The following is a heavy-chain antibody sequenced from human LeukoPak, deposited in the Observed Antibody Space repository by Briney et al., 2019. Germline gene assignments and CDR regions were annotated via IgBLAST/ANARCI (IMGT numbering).Heavy chain of an antibody. CDR3: ARRLWFGAYYYMDV. CDR2: INHSGST. CDR1: GGSFSGYY. D-gene: IGHD3-10*01. V-gene: IGHV4-34*01. J-gene: IGHJ6*03. Sequence: TSETLSLTCAVYGGSFSGYYWSWIRQPPGKGLEWIGEINHSGSTNYNPSLKSRVTISVDTSKNQFSLKLSSVTAADTAVYYCARRLWFGAYYYMDVWGKGTTVTISS.